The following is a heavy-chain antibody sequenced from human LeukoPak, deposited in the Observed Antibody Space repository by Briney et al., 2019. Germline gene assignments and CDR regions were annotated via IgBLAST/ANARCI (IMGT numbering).Heavy chain of an antibody. J-gene: IGHJ4*02. D-gene: IGHD2-15*01. CDR3: AREGGYCSGGSCRYFDY. V-gene: IGHV3-21*01. CDR1: GFTFSSYS. CDR2: ISTGSSYI. Sequence: GGSLRLSCAASGFTFSSYSMNWVRQAPGKGVEWVSSISTGSSYIYYADSVKGRFTISRDNAKNSLYLQMNSLRAEDTAVYYCAREGGYCSGGSCRYFDYWGQGTLVTVSS.